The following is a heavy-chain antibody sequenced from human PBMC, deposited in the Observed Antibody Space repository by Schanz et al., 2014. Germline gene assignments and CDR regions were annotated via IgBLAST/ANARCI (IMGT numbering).Heavy chain of an antibody. D-gene: IGHD3-10*01. CDR1: GFAFSSFA. J-gene: IGHJ3*02. V-gene: IGHV3-23*04. Sequence: VRLVESGGGVVQPGRSLRLSCVASGFAFSSFAMTWVRQAPGRGLEWVSAISGSGGSTYYADSVKGRFTISRDNSKNTLYLQMNSLRAEDTAVYYCAKGRFGELSAFDIWGQGTMVTVSS. CDR3: AKGRFGELSAFDI. CDR2: ISGSGGST.